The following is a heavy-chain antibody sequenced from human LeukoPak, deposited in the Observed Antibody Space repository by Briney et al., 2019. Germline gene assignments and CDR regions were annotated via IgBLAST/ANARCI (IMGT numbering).Heavy chain of an antibody. D-gene: IGHD2-15*01. V-gene: IGHV4-30-2*01. Sequence: SETLSLTCAVSGGSISSGGYSWSWIRQPPGKGLERIGYIYHSGSTYYNPSLKSRVTISVDRSKNQFSLKLSSVTAADTAVYYCARGDSTFDYWGQGTLVTVSS. CDR2: IYHSGST. CDR3: ARGDSTFDY. J-gene: IGHJ4*02. CDR1: GGSISSGGYS.